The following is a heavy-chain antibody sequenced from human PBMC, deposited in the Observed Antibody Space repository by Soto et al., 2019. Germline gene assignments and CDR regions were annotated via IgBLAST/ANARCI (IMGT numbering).Heavy chain of an antibody. D-gene: IGHD2-2*01. V-gene: IGHV1-2*04. J-gene: IGHJ4*02. CDR3: ARRRDCTSTSCYYHFDY. Sequence: ASVTVSCEACVYAFTVDYIHWVRQAPGQGLEWMGWINPNSGGTNYAQKFQGWVTLTRDTSISTAYMELSRLKSDDTAVYYCARRRDCTSTSCYYHFDYWGQGTLVTVSS. CDR1: VYAFTVDY. CDR2: INPNSGGT.